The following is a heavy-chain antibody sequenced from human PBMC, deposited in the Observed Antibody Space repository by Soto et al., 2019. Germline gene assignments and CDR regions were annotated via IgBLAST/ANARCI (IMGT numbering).Heavy chain of an antibody. V-gene: IGHV4-59*08. Sequence: PSETLSLTCTVSSDSSSSYKWSWIRQTPGKGLEWIGYIYYSGSTNYNPSLKSRVTISVDTSKNQFSLKLSSVTAADTAVYYCARHSDYGEDYFDYWGQGTLVTVSS. CDR3: ARHSDYGEDYFDY. J-gene: IGHJ4*02. CDR1: SDSSSSYK. CDR2: IYYSGST. D-gene: IGHD4-17*01.